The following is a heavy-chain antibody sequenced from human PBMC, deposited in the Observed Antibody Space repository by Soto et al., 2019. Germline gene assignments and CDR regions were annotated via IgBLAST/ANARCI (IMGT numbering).Heavy chain of an antibody. V-gene: IGHV1-69*13. CDR1: GGTFSSYA. CDR2: IIPIFGTA. Sequence: SVKVSCKASGGTFSSYAISWVRQAPGQGLEWMGGIIPIFGTANYAQKFRGRVTITADESTSTAYMELSSLRSEDTAVYYCARGIAARPRHYYYGMDVWGQGTTVTVSS. CDR3: ARGIAARPRHYYYGMDV. J-gene: IGHJ6*02. D-gene: IGHD6-6*01.